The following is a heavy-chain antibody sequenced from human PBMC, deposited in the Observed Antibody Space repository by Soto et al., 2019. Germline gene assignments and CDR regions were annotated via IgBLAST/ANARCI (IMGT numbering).Heavy chain of an antibody. J-gene: IGHJ4*02. CDR3: AKVRTGTLYDFDY. Sequence: LRLSCAASGFTFSSYGMHWVRQAPGKGLEWVAVISYDGSNKYYADSVKGRFTISRDNSKNTLYLQMNSLRAEDTAVYYCAKVRTGTLYDFDYWGQGTLVTVSS. D-gene: IGHD1-1*01. CDR1: GFTFSSYG. V-gene: IGHV3-30*18. CDR2: ISYDGSNK.